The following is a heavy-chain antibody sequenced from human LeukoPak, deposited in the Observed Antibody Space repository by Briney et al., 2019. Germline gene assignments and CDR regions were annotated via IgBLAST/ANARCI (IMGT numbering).Heavy chain of an antibody. Sequence: GESLKISCKGSGYSFTSYWIGWVRQMPGKGLEWMGIIYPGDSDTRYSPSFQGQVTISADKSISTAYLQWSSLKASDTAMYYSAAHPYYYDSSGYSDYYFDYWGQGTLVTVSS. CDR1: GYSFTSYW. J-gene: IGHJ4*02. D-gene: IGHD3-22*01. CDR2: IYPGDSDT. CDR3: AAHPYYYDSSGYSDYYFDY. V-gene: IGHV5-51*01.